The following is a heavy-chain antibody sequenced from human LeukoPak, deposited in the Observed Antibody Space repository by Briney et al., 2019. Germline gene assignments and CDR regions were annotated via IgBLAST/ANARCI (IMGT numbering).Heavy chain of an antibody. CDR1: GGSISSYY. CDR2: IYYSGST. Sequence: SETLSLTCTVSGGSISSYYWSWIRQPPGKGLEWIGYIYYSGSTNYNPSLKSRVTISVDTSKNQFSLKLGSVTAADTAVYYCARDLSWRKDAFDIWGQGTMVTVSS. V-gene: IGHV4-59*01. D-gene: IGHD5-12*01. CDR3: ARDLSWRKDAFDI. J-gene: IGHJ3*02.